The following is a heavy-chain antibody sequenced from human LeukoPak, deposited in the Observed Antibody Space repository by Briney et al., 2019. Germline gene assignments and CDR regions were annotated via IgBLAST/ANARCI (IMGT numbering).Heavy chain of an antibody. CDR1: GGSISSGDYY. D-gene: IGHD5-12*01. Sequence: SQTLSLTCTVSGGSISSGDYYWSRIRQPPGKGLEWIGYIYYSGSTYYNPSLKSRVTISVDTSKNQFSLKLSSVTAADTAVYYCAGNLVATSSIDYWGQGTLVNVSS. J-gene: IGHJ4*02. CDR2: IYYSGST. V-gene: IGHV4-30-4*08. CDR3: AGNLVATSSIDY.